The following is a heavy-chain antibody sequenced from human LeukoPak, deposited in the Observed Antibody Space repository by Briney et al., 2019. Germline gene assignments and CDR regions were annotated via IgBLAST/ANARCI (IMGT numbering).Heavy chain of an antibody. D-gene: IGHD3-22*01. Sequence: PGGSLRLSCAASGFTFSSYAMHWVRQAPGKGLEYVSAISSNGGSTYYANSVKGRFTISRDNSKNSLYLQMNSLRAEDSAVYYCASDLYDSSGYSSPIHYWGQRTLVTVS. CDR3: ASDLYDSSGYSSPIHY. CDR2: ISSNGGST. CDR1: GFTFSSYA. J-gene: IGHJ4*02. V-gene: IGHV3-64*01.